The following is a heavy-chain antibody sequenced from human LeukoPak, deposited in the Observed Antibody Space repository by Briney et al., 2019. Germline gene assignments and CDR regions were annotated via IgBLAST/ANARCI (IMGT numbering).Heavy chain of an antibody. V-gene: IGHV4-59*01. CDR1: GDSISSYY. Sequence: SETLSLTCTVSGDSISSYYWNWIRQPPGKGLEWIGYMYYSGSTKYNPSLKSRVTISVDTSKNQFSLKLSSVTAADTAVYYCARTTEGGYTYDYFYYYYMDVWGKGTTVTISS. CDR2: MYYSGST. CDR3: ARTTEGGYTYDYFYYYYMDV. J-gene: IGHJ6*03. D-gene: IGHD5-18*01.